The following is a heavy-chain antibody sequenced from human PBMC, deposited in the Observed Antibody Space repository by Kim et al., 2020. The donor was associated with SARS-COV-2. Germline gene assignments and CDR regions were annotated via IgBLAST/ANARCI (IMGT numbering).Heavy chain of an antibody. V-gene: IGHV3-74*01. CDR3: ASQYYDFWSGYFY. D-gene: IGHD3-3*01. Sequence: YADSVKGRCTISRDNAKNTLYLQMNSLRAEDTAVYYCASQYYDFWSGYFYWGQGTLVTVSS. J-gene: IGHJ4*02.